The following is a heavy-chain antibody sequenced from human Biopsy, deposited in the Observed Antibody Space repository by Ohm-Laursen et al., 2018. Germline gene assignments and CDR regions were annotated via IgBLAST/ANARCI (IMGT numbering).Heavy chain of an antibody. Sequence: SDTLSLTCTVSDDSIRTFYWTWIRQPPGQGLEWIGHASYSGYTNYNPSLKSRVTISVDTPKNHFSLILRSVTAADTAVYSCARLGNFWNAEDGLDLWGLGTMVTVSS. CDR1: DDSIRTFY. V-gene: IGHV4-59*08. CDR2: ASYSGYT. D-gene: IGHD3-3*01. J-gene: IGHJ3*01. CDR3: ARLGNFWNAEDGLDL.